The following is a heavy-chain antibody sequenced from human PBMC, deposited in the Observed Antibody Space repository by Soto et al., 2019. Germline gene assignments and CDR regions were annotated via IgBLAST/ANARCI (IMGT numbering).Heavy chain of an antibody. CDR2: IYYSGST. CDR3: ARGLPADANFDY. J-gene: IGHJ4*02. D-gene: IGHD2-2*01. CDR1: DGSISSYY. Sequence: SETLSLTCTVSDGSISSYYWSWIRQPPGKGLEWIGYIYYSGSTNYNPSLKSRVTISVDTSKNQFSLKLSSVTAADTAVYYCARGLPADANFDYWGQGTLVTVSA. V-gene: IGHV4-59*01.